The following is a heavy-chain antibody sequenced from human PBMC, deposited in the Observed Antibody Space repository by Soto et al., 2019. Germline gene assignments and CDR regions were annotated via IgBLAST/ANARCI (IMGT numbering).Heavy chain of an antibody. V-gene: IGHV1-69*01. CDR1: GGTFSSYA. Sequence: VKVSCKASGGTFSSYAISWVRQAPGQGLEWMGGIIPIFGTANYAQKFQGRVTITADESTSTAYMELSSLRSEDTAVYYCARVAYGSGSYYHYSKGGYYYYYGMDVWGQGTTVTVSS. CDR3: ARVAYGSGSYYHYSKGGYYYYYGMDV. J-gene: IGHJ6*02. D-gene: IGHD3-10*01. CDR2: IIPIFGTA.